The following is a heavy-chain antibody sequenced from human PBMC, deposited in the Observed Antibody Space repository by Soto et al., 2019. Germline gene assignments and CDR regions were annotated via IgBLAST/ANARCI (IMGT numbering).Heavy chain of an antibody. Sequence: GGSLRLSCAASGFTFSSYAMHWVRQAPGKGLEWVAVISYDGSNKYYADSVKGRFTISRDNSKNTLYLQMNSLRAEDTAVYYCARDGWFGELFDYWGQGTLVTVSS. CDR1: GFTFSSYA. V-gene: IGHV3-30-3*01. CDR3: ARDGWFGELFDY. CDR2: ISYDGSNK. J-gene: IGHJ4*02. D-gene: IGHD3-10*01.